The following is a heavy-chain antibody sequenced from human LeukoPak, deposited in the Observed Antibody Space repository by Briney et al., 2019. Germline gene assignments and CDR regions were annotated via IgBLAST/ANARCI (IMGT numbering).Heavy chain of an antibody. V-gene: IGHV1-69*13. Sequence: ASVKVSCKASGGTFSSYAISWVRQAPGQGLEWMGGIIPIFGTANYAQKFQGRVTITADESTSTAYMELSSLRSEDTAVYYCARRPKKNGYGGKKGYYYGMDVWGQGTTVTVSS. D-gene: IGHD4-23*01. CDR1: GGTFSSYA. J-gene: IGHJ6*02. CDR3: ARRPKKNGYGGKKGYYYGMDV. CDR2: IIPIFGTA.